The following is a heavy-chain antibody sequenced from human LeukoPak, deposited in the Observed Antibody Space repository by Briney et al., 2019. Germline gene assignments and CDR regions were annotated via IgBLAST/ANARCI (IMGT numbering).Heavy chain of an antibody. V-gene: IGHV3-48*04. CDR2: ISSSSSTI. CDR3: ARSSGYYDSSGYYHYYYYYMDV. D-gene: IGHD3-22*01. J-gene: IGHJ6*03. Sequence: GGSLRLSCAASGFSFSSFAMTWVRQAPGKGLEWVSYISSSSSTIYYADSVKGRFTISRDNAKNSLYLQMNSLRAEDTAVYYCARSSGYYDSSGYYHYYYYYMDVWGKGTTVTVSS. CDR1: GFSFSSFA.